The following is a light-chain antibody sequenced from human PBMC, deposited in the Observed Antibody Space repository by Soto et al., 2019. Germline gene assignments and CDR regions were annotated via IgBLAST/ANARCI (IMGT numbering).Light chain of an antibody. CDR2: AAS. CDR1: QSLFNSDDGNIY. J-gene: IGKJ5*01. CDR3: QQLNSFPIT. V-gene: IGKV1-9*01. Sequence: TQTPRSLSVTLGEPASISCASSQSLFNSDDGNIYLAWYQQKPGRAPKLLIYAASTLQSGVPSRFSGSGSGTEFTLTITSLQPEDFATYYCQQLNSFPITFGQGTRLEI.